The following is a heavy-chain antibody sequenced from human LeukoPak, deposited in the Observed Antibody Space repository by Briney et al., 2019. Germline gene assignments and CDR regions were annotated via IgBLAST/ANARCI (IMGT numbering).Heavy chain of an antibody. J-gene: IGHJ4*02. CDR2: ISAYNGNT. CDR3: ARDPRYSSSWPYYFDY. V-gene: IGHV1-18*01. CDR1: GYTFTSYG. D-gene: IGHD6-13*01. Sequence: ASVKVSCKASGYTFTSYGISWVRQAPGQGLEWMGWISAYNGNTNYAQKLQGRVTMTTDTSTSTAYMELRSLRSDDTAVYYCARDPRYSSSWPYYFDYWGQGTLVTVSS.